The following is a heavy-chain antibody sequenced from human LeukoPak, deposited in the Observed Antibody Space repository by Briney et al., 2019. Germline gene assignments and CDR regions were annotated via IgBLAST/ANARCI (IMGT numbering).Heavy chain of an antibody. J-gene: IGHJ4*02. CDR3: AIGGYNWNY. D-gene: IGHD1-20*01. V-gene: IGHV4-59*01. Sequence: SETRSLTCTVSGGSISSYYWSWIRQPPGKGLEWIGYIYYSGSTNYNPSLKSRVTISVDTSKNQFSLKLSSVTAADTTVYYCAIGGYNWNYWGQGTLVTVSS. CDR2: IYYSGST. CDR1: GGSISSYY.